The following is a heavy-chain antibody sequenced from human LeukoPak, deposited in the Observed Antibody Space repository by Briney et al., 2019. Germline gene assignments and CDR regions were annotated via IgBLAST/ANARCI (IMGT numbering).Heavy chain of an antibody. CDR2: ISSSGSTI. CDR1: GFTFSSYE. V-gene: IGHV3-48*03. J-gene: IGHJ4*02. Sequence: PGGSLRLSCAASGFTFSSYEMNWVRQAPGKGLEWVSYISSSGSTIYYADSVKGRFTISRDNAKDSLYLQMNSLRAEDTAVYYCAREQQLLPFDYWGQGTLVTVSS. CDR3: AREQQLLPFDY. D-gene: IGHD6-13*01.